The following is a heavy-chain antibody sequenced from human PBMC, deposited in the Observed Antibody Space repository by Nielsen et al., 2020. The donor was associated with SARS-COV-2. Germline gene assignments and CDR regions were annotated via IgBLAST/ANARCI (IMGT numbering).Heavy chain of an antibody. CDR1: GGSINNFY. D-gene: IGHD3-3*01. Sequence: SETLSLTCTVSGGSINNFYWSWIRQTPGKGLECIGYIHYSGSTNYNPSLKSRVTMSVDTSRDQISLKLSSVTAADTAVYYCAGGDPGVVKYYFDFWGQGTLVTVSS. V-gene: IGHV4-59*13. J-gene: IGHJ4*02. CDR3: AGGDPGVVKYYFDF. CDR2: IHYSGST.